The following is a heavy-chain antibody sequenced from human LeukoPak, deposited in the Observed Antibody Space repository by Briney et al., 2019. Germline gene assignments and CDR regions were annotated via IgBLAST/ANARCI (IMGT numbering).Heavy chain of an antibody. D-gene: IGHD2-2*01. J-gene: IGHJ4*02. Sequence: PGGSLRLSCAASGFTFSSYAMSWARQAPGKGLEWVSAISGSGGSTYYADSVKGRFTISRDNSKNTLYLQMNSLRAEDTAVYYCAKDLQAQYCSSTSCYAWGYWGQGTLVTVSS. CDR1: GFTFSSYA. V-gene: IGHV3-23*01. CDR3: AKDLQAQYCSSTSCYAWGY. CDR2: ISGSGGST.